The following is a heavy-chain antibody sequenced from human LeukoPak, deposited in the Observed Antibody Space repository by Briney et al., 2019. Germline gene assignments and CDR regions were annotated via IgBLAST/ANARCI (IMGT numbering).Heavy chain of an antibody. J-gene: IGHJ5*02. CDR1: GFTFSNYD. D-gene: IGHD6-19*01. V-gene: IGHV3-30*18. CDR3: AKDRYSSGLNWFDP. CDR2: ISYDGSNK. Sequence: LPGRSLRLSCAASGFTFSNYDMHWVRQAPGKGLEWVAVISYDGSNKYYADSVKGRFTISRDNSKNTLYLQMNSLRAEDTAVYYCAKDRYSSGLNWFDPWGQGTLVTVSS.